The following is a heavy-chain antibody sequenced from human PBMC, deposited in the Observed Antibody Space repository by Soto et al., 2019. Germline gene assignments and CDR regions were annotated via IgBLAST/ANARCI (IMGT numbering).Heavy chain of an antibody. CDR1: GYTFTSYG. CDR2: ISAYNGNT. CDR3: ARVDCSSTSCHRDYYYYGMDV. Sequence: ASLKVSCKASGYTFTSYGISWVRQAPGQGLEWMGWISAYNGNTNYAQKLQGRVTMTTDTSTSTAYMELRSLRSDDTAVYYCARVDCSSTSCHRDYYYYGMDVWGQGTTVTVSS. J-gene: IGHJ6*02. D-gene: IGHD2-2*02. V-gene: IGHV1-18*01.